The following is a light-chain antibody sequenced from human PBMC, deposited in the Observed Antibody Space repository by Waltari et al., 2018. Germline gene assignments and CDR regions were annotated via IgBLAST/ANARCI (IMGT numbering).Light chain of an antibody. CDR1: QSVRSTY. Sequence: EIVLTQSPGTLSLSPGERATLSCRASQSVRSTYLAWYQQKPGQAPRLLIYGAYNRATGIPDRFSGSGSGTDFILTISRLEPEDFAVYFCQQYGDSPLTSGGGTKVEIK. J-gene: IGKJ4*01. CDR3: QQYGDSPLT. V-gene: IGKV3-20*01. CDR2: GAY.